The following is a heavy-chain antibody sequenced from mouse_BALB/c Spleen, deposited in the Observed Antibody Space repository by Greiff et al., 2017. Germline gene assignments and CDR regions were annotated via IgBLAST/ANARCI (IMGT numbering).Heavy chain of an antibody. J-gene: IGHJ4*01. CDR2: IYPGDGST. V-gene: IGHV1S56*01. CDR1: GYTFTSYD. D-gene: IGHD2-4*01. CDR3: ARRNYYDYDGDAMDY. Sequence: QVQLQQPGAELVKPGALVKISCKASGYTFTSYDINWVKQRPGQGLEWIGWIYPGDGSTKYNEKFKGKATLTADKSSSTAYMQLSSLTSENSAVYFCARRNYYDYDGDAMDYWGQGTSGTVSS.